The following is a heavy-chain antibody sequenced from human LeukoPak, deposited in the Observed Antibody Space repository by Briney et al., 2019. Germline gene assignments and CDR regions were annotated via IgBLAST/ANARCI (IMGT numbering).Heavy chain of an antibody. CDR1: GGSISSSNW. J-gene: IGHJ2*01. D-gene: IGHD4-11*01. CDR2: IYHSGST. CDR3: ARAATTQAWYFDL. Sequence: PSETLSLTCAVSGGSISSSNWWSWVRQPPGKGLEWIGEIYHSGSTYYNPSLKSRVTISVDKSKNQFSLKVSSVTVADTAVYYCARAATTQAWYFDLWGRGTLVTVSS. V-gene: IGHV4-4*02.